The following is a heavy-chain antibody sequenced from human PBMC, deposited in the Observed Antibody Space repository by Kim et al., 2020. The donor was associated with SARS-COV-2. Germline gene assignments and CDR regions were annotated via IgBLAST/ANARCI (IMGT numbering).Heavy chain of an antibody. D-gene: IGHD3-3*01. CDR1: GFTFSSYA. CDR3: AKDNVPYSDFWRGYYFHY. V-gene: IGHV3-23*01. J-gene: IGHJ4*02. Sequence: GGSLRLSCAASGFTFSSYAMSWVRQAPGKGLEWVSAISGSGGSTYYADSVKGRFTISRDNSKNTLYLQMNSLRAEDTAVYYCAKDNVPYSDFWRGYYFHYWGQGTLVTVSS. CDR2: ISGSGGST.